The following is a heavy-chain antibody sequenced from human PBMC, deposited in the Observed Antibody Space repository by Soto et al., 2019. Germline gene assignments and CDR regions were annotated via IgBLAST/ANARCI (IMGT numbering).Heavy chain of an antibody. CDR2: IPYDGENK. CDR1: GFTFSSYG. D-gene: IGHD3-10*01. CDR3: AKDYYISGSYSLGSY. V-gene: IGHV3-30*18. J-gene: IGHJ4*02. Sequence: QPGGSLSLSCAASGFTFSSYGMHWVRQAPGKGLEWVAVIPYDGENKYYADSVKGRFTISRDNSKNTVYLQMNSLRIEDTAVYYCAKDYYISGSYSLGSYWGQGTLVTVSS.